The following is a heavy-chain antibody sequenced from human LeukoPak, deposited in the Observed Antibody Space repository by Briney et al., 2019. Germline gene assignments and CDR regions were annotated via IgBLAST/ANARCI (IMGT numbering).Heavy chain of an antibody. CDR2: ISYDGSNK. CDR1: GFTFSRHD. D-gene: IGHD5-18*01. CDR3: ARGYSYVFY. Sequence: GRSLRLSCVASGFTFSRHDMNWVRQAPGKGLEWVAVISYDGSNKYYADSVKGRFTISRDNSKNTLYLQMNSLRTEDTAVYYCARGYSYVFYWGQGTLVSVSS. V-gene: IGHV3-30*03. J-gene: IGHJ4*02.